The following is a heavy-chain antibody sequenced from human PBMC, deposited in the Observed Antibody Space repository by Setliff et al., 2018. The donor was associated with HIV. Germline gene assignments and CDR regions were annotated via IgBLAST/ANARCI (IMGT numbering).Heavy chain of an antibody. D-gene: IGHD6-19*01. CDR3: TRRNSGWYDAFDI. V-gene: IGHV4-39*07. J-gene: IGHJ3*02. CDR2: IYHSGST. CDR1: GGSVSSGSYY. Sequence: SETLSLTCTVSGGSVSSGSYYWSWIRQPPGKGLEWIGSIYHSGSTYYNPSLKSRVTISVDTSKNQFSLKLSSVTAADTAVYHCTRRNSGWYDAFDIWGQGTMVTV.